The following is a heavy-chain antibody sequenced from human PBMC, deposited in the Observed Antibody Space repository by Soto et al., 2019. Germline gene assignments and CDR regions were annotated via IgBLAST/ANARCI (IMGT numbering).Heavy chain of an antibody. D-gene: IGHD1-26*01. J-gene: IGHJ6*02. CDR1: GFTVSSNY. CDR3: ARDFVVGGPTINYYYGMDV. Sequence: EVQLVESGGDLVQPGGSLRLSCAASGFTVSSNYMSWVRQAPGKGLEWISIIYSAGNTYYADSVKGRFTISRDNSKNTLYVQMSSLGAEDTAVYYCARDFVVGGPTINYYYGMDVWGQGTTVTVSS. CDR2: IYSAGNT. V-gene: IGHV3-66*01.